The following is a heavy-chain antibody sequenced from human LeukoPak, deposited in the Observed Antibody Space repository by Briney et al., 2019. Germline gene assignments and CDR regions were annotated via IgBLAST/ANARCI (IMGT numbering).Heavy chain of an antibody. CDR1: GASISSYY. Sequence: PSETLSLTCTVSGASISSYYWSWIRQPAGKGLEWIGRIYTSGSTNYNPSLKSRVTMSVDTSKNQFSLKLSSVTAADTAVYYCARSTVTPGYYYYYYMDVWGKGTTVTVSS. CDR2: IYTSGST. D-gene: IGHD4-11*01. CDR3: ARSTVTPGYYYYYYMDV. V-gene: IGHV4-4*07. J-gene: IGHJ6*03.